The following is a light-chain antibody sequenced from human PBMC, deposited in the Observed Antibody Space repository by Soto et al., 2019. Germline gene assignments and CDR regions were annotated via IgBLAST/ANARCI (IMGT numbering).Light chain of an antibody. CDR3: QQFSSYPLT. J-gene: IGKJ4*01. CDR2: DAS. V-gene: IGKV3-20*01. Sequence: EIVLTQSPGTLSLSPGERATLSCRASQSVSSSYLAWYQQKPGPAPRLLIYDASSRATGIPDRFSGGGSGTDFTLTISRLEPEDFAVYYCQQFSSYPLTFGGGTKVDIK. CDR1: QSVSSSY.